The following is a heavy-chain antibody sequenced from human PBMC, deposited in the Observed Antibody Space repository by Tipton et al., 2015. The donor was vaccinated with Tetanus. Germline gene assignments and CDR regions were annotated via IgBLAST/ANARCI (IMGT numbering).Heavy chain of an antibody. CDR3: ARDPGGVSDY. Sequence: TLSLTCTVSGGSISSYYWSWIRQPPGKGLEWIGNIYYSGSTNYNPSLKSRVTISVDTSKNQFSLKLSSVTAADTAVYYCARDPGGVSDYWGQGTLVTVSS. V-gene: IGHV4-59*01. J-gene: IGHJ4*02. CDR1: GGSISSYY. CDR2: IYYSGST. D-gene: IGHD3-16*01.